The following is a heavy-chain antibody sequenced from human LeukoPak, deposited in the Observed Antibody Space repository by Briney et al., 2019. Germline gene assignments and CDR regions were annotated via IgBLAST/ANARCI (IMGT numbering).Heavy chain of an antibody. CDR1: GGSFSGYY. CDR2: INHSGST. CDR3: ARYPLRTGGTTDAFDI. V-gene: IGHV4-34*01. D-gene: IGHD1-1*01. J-gene: IGHJ3*02. Sequence: SETLSLTCAVYGGSFSGYYWSWIRQPPGKGLEWIGEINHSGSTNYNPSLKSRVTISVDTSKNQFSLKLSSVTAADTAVYYCARYPLRTGGTTDAFDIWGQGTMVTVSS.